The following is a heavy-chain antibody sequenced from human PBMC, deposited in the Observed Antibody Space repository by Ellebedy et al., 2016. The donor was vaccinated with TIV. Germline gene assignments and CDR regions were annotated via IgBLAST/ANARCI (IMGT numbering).Heavy chain of an antibody. CDR1: GGSISSYY. CDR2: IYYSGST. V-gene: IGHV4-59*08. J-gene: IGHJ4*02. CDR3: ARRSKGGLVFFDY. Sequence: MPSETLSLTCTVSGGSISSYYWSWIRQPPGKGLEWIGYIYYSGSTSYNPSLESRVTISVDTSKNQFSLNLSSVTAADTAVYYCARRSKGGLVFFDYWGQGTLVTVSS. D-gene: IGHD3/OR15-3a*01.